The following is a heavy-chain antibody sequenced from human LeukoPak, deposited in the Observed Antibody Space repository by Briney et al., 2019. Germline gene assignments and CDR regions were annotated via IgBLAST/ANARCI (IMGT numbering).Heavy chain of an antibody. Sequence: PGGSLRLSCAASGFTFSSYAMSWVRQAPGKGLEWVSGISDSIGSTYYADSVKGRFTISRDYSKNTLYLQMNSLRTEDTAVYYCARQDCSGGSCYLGYWGQGTLVTVSS. J-gene: IGHJ4*02. CDR3: ARQDCSGGSCYLGY. D-gene: IGHD2-15*01. CDR2: ISDSIGST. CDR1: GFTFSSYA. V-gene: IGHV3-23*01.